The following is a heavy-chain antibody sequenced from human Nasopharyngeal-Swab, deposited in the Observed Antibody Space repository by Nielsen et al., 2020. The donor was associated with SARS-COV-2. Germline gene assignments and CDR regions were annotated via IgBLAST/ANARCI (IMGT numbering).Heavy chain of an antibody. CDR3: ARGNLYYDSSGYPWYFDY. D-gene: IGHD3-22*01. J-gene: IGHJ4*02. V-gene: IGHV3-30-3*01. Sequence: WIRQPPGKGLEWVAVISYDGSNKYYADSVKGRFTISRDNSKNTLYLQMNSLRAEDTAVYYCARGNLYYDSSGYPWYFDYWGQGTLVTVSS. CDR2: ISYDGSNK.